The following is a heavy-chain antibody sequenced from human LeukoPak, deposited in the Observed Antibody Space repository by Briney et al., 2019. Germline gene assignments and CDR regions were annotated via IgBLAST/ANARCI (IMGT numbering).Heavy chain of an antibody. J-gene: IGHJ4*02. CDR2: INHSGST. CDR1: GGSFSGYY. Sequence: SETLSLTCAVHGGSFSGYYWSWIRQPPGKGLEWIGEINHSGSTNYNPSLKSRVTISVDTSKNQFSLKPNSVTAADTAVYYCARAIGYSSGWWNYWGQGTLVTVSS. V-gene: IGHV4-34*01. D-gene: IGHD6-19*01. CDR3: ARAIGYSSGWWNY.